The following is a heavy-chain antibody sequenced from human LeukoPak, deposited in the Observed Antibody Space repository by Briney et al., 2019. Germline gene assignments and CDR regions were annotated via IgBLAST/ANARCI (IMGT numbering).Heavy chain of an antibody. CDR1: GGTFSSYA. CDR2: IIPIFGTA. CDR3: SGESGSNFDP. J-gene: IGHJ5*02. D-gene: IGHD1-14*01. V-gene: IGHV1-69*05. Sequence: GASVKVSCKASGGTFSSYAIRWVRQAPGQGLEWMGGIIPIFGTATYDQEFQGRVTMTRDTSISTAYMELSRLRSDDTAMSYCSGESGSNFDPWGQGTLVTVSS.